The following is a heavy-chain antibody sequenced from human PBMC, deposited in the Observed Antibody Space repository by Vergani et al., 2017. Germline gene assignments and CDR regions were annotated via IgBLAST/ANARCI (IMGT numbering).Heavy chain of an antibody. J-gene: IGHJ4*02. V-gene: IGHV1-2*02. CDR3: ARDSLGYCSSTSCYTIDY. CDR2: INPNSGGT. D-gene: IGHD2-2*02. Sequence: QVQLVQSGAEVKKPGASVKVSCKASGYTFTGYYMHWVRQAPGQGLEWMGWINPNSGGTNYAQKFQGRVTMTRDTSISTAYMELSRLRSDDTAVYYCARDSLGYCSSTSCYTIDYWGQGTLVTVSS. CDR1: GYTFTGYY.